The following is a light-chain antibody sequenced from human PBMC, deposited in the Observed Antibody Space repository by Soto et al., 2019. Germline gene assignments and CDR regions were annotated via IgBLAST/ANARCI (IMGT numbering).Light chain of an antibody. CDR3: SSYTSSGTV. Sequence: QSVLTQPASVSGSPGQSITISCTATSSDVGGYNYVSWYQQHPGKAPKLMIYDVSNRPSGVSNRFSGSKSGNTASLTISGRQAEDEADYYCSSYTSSGTVFGGGTKVTVL. CDR1: SSDVGGYNY. J-gene: IGLJ2*01. CDR2: DVS. V-gene: IGLV2-14*01.